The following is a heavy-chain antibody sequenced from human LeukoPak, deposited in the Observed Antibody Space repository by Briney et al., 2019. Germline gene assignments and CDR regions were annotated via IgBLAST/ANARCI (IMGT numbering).Heavy chain of an antibody. CDR2: ISSDGSGK. CDR1: GFTFRSYG. D-gene: IGHD1-26*01. V-gene: IGHV3-30*18. CDR3: MKDLTGGSYNLDY. J-gene: IGHJ4*02. Sequence: QPGRSLRLSCAASGFTFRSYGMHWVRQAPGKGLEWVAVISSDGSGKHYADSVKGRFTISRDNSKNTLYLQMNSLRAEDTALYYCMKDLTGGSYNLDYWGQGTLVTVSS.